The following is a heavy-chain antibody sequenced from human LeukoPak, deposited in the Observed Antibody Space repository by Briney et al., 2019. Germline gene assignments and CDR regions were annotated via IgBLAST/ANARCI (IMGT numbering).Heavy chain of an antibody. Sequence: SETLSLTCSVSGASIRSYSWSWLRQPAGKGLEWIGRIHTSASTEYNPSLKSRVTMSVDTSKNQFSLKLNSVTAADTAVYFCTRDDNSEYSDDAFDIWGQGTLVTVSS. V-gene: IGHV4-4*07. CDR2: IHTSAST. J-gene: IGHJ3*02. CDR1: GASIRSYS. CDR3: TRDDNSEYSDDAFDI. D-gene: IGHD1-26*01.